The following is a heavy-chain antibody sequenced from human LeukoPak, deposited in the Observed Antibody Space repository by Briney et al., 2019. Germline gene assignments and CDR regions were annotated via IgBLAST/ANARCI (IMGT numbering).Heavy chain of an antibody. J-gene: IGHJ5*02. CDR3: AKSPRLYDFWSGSNWFDP. D-gene: IGHD3-3*01. Sequence: SETLSLTCAVSGYSISSGYYWGWIRQPPGNGLEWIGSIYHSGSTYYNPSLKSRVTISVDTSKNQFSLKLSSVTAADTAVYYCAKSPRLYDFWSGSNWFDPWGQGTLVTVSS. CDR1: GYSISSGYY. V-gene: IGHV4-38-2*01. CDR2: IYHSGST.